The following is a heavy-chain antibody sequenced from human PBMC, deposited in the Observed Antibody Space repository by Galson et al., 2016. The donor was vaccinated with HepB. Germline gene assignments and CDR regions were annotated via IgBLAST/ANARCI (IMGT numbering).Heavy chain of an antibody. CDR2: ISGNNDET. CDR3: AAGTWEFLQH. J-gene: IGHJ1*01. D-gene: IGHD6-13*01. Sequence: SVKVSCKASGYTFTNYGVSWVRQAPGQGLEWMGWISGNNDETKSAQNFQGRVTMTTDTSTSTGYMELRSLRSDDTAVYYCAAGTWEFLQHWGQGTLVIVSS. CDR1: GYTFTNYG. V-gene: IGHV1-18*01.